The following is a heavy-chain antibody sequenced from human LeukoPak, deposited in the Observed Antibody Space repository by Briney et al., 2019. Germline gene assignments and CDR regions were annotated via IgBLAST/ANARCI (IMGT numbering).Heavy chain of an antibody. J-gene: IGHJ6*02. CDR1: GFTFSSYG. CDR3: ARGKMATIPRRYYGMDV. CDR2: IWYDGSNK. V-gene: IGHV3-33*01. Sequence: GGSLRLSCAASGFTFSSYGMHWVRQAPGKGLEWVAVIWYDGSNKYYADSVKGRFTISRDNSKNTLYLQMNSLRAEDTAVYYCARGKMATIPRRYYGMDVWGQGTTVTVSS. D-gene: IGHD5-24*01.